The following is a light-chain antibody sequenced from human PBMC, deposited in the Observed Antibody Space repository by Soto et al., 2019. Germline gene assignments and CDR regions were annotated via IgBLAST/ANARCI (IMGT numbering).Light chain of an antibody. CDR3: QQYGSSPWT. V-gene: IGKV3-20*01. CDR1: QSLSSNY. Sequence: EIGLTQSPGTLSLSPGKRATLSCRASQSLSSNYLAWYQQKPGQAPRLLIYGASTRATGIPDRFSGSGSETDFTLTISRLEPEDFAVYYCQQYGSSPWTFGQGTKVDI. J-gene: IGKJ1*01. CDR2: GAS.